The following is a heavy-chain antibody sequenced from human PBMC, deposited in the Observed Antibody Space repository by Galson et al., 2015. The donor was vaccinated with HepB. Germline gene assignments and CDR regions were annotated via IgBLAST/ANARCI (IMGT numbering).Heavy chain of an antibody. V-gene: IGHV3-30*04. CDR2: ISYDGSNK. CDR3: ARDGLPAAAGTGYFDY. J-gene: IGHJ4*02. D-gene: IGHD6-13*01. Sequence: SLRLSCAASGFTFSSYAMHWVRQAPGKGLEWVAVISYDGSNKYYADSVKGRFTISRDNSKNTLYLQMNSLRAEDTAVYYCARDGLPAAAGTGYFDYWGQGTLVTVSS. CDR1: GFTFSSYA.